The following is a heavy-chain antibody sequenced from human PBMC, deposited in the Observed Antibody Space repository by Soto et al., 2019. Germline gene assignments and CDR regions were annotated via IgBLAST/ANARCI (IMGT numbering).Heavy chain of an antibody. CDR2: INHSGST. CDR1: GGSFSGYY. D-gene: IGHD6-25*01. V-gene: IGHV4-34*01. CDR3: ARGISVMAAFAGDAPDKYFFDS. J-gene: IGHJ4*02. Sequence: SETLSLTCAVYGGSFSGYYWTWIRQPPEKGLEWIGEINHSGSTNQNPSLKSRVSISVDRSKNQFSLRLRSVTAADTAVYYCARGISVMAAFAGDAPDKYFFDSWSLGTLVTVSS.